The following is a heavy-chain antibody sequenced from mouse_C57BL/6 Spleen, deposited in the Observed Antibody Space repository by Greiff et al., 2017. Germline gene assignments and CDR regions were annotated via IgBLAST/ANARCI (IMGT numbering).Heavy chain of an antibody. V-gene: IGHV14-4*01. J-gene: IGHJ3*01. D-gene: IGHD1-1*01. CDR2: IDPENGDT. Sequence: VQLQQSGAELVRPGASVKLSCTASGFNIKDDYMHWVKQRPEQGLEWIGWIDPENGDTEYASKFQGKATITADTSSNTAYLQLSSLTSEDTAVYYCTTPLDYGSSAAWFAYWGQGTLVTVSA. CDR3: TTPLDYGSSAAWFAY. CDR1: GFNIKDDY.